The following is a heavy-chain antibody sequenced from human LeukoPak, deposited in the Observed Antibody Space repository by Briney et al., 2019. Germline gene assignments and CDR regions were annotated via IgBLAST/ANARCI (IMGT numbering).Heavy chain of an antibody. CDR2: IVVGSGNT. CDR3: AAADCSSTSCYYFDY. D-gene: IGHD2-2*01. Sequence: GTSVKVSCKASGFTFTSSAVQWVRQARGHRLEWIGWIVVGSGNTNYAQKFQERVTITRDMSTSTAYMELSSLRSEDTAVYYCAAADCSSTSCYYFDYWGQGTLVTVSS. V-gene: IGHV1-58*01. J-gene: IGHJ4*02. CDR1: GFTFTSSA.